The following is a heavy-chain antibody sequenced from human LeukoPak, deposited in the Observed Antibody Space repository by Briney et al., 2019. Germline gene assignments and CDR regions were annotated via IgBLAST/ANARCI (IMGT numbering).Heavy chain of an antibody. Sequence: PGGSLRLSCAASGFTFSNYGMHWVRQAPGKGLEWVAFIWYDGSNKYYADSVKGRFTISRDSSQSALYLQMNSLRAEDTAVYYCAKDQGGNYYYYYMDVWGKGTTVTVSS. CDR2: IWYDGSNK. CDR1: GFTFSNYG. CDR3: AKDQGGNYYYYYMDV. V-gene: IGHV3-30*02. J-gene: IGHJ6*03. D-gene: IGHD3-16*01.